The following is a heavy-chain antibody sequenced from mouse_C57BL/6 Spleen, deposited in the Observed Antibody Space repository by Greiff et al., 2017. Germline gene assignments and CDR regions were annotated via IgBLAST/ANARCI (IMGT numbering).Heavy chain of an antibody. J-gene: IGHJ1*03. CDR1: GFTFSDYG. CDR2: ISSGSSTI. D-gene: IGHD1-1*01. CDR3: ASRVERYWYFDV. Sequence: EVKVVESGGGLVKPGGSLKLSCAASGFTFSDYGMHWVRQAPEKGLEWVAYISSGSSTIYYAHTVQGRFTISRDNAKNTLFLQMTSLRSEATAMYYCASRVERYWYFDVWGTGPTVTVSS. V-gene: IGHV5-17*01.